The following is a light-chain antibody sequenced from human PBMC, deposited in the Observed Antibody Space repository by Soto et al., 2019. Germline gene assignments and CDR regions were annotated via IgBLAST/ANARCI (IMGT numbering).Light chain of an antibody. CDR1: SGHRSYA. V-gene: IGLV4-69*01. Sequence: QPVLTQSPSASASLGASIKLTCTLSSGHRSYAIAWHQQQPEKGPRYLMKLNSDGSHSKGDGIPDRFSGSSSGAERYLTISSLQSEEEADYYCQTWGTGIHVFGGGTKLTVL. CDR2: LNSDGSH. CDR3: QTWGTGIHV. J-gene: IGLJ3*02.